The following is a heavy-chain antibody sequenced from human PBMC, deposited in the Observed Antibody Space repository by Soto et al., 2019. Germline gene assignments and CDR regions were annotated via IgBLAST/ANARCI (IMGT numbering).Heavy chain of an antibody. D-gene: IGHD3-22*01. Sequence: TSETLSLTCTVSGGSISSTGYYWGWLRQPPGKGLEWIGSIYYSGNTYYNPSLKSRLTISVDTSKNQFSLKLSSVTAADTAVYYCARQGENSSGSDFWGQGTLVTVSS. J-gene: IGHJ4*02. CDR2: IYYSGNT. V-gene: IGHV4-39*01. CDR1: GGSISSTGYY. CDR3: ARQGENSSGSDF.